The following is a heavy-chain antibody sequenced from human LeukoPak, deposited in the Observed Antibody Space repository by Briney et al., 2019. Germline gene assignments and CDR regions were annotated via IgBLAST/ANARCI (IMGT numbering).Heavy chain of an antibody. CDR2: ISYDGSNK. V-gene: IGHV3-30-3*01. D-gene: IGHD2-2*01. Sequence: PGGSLRLSCAASGFTFSSYAMHWVRQAPGKGLEWVAVISYDGSNKYYADSVKGRFTISRDNSKNTLYLQMNSLRAEDTAVYYCARDGGGRWVPAAKVSWFDPWGQGTLVTVSS. J-gene: IGHJ5*02. CDR3: ARDGGGRWVPAAKVSWFDP. CDR1: GFTFSSYA.